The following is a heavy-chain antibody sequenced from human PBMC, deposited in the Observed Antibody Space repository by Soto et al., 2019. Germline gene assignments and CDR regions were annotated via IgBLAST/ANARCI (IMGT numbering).Heavy chain of an antibody. CDR3: ARVYYDATNWFDP. D-gene: IGHD3-3*01. V-gene: IGHV4-39*07. CDR2: IYFTGNT. Sequence: SSETLSLTCSASGGSITSSSHFWGWVRQPPGKGLEWIGTIYFTGNTYYTPSLKSRVTISVDTSKNQFSLKLSSVTAADTAVYYCARVYYDATNWFDPWGQGTLVTVSS. J-gene: IGHJ5*02. CDR1: GGSITSSSHF.